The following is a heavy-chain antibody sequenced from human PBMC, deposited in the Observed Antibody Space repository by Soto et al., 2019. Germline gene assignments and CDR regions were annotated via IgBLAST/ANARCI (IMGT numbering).Heavy chain of an antibody. Sequence: GSLRLSCVASVFSFSSYGMSWVRQAPGKGLEWASIISGSGDAKYYADSVKGRFTISRDNSKNTMYLQMDSLRAEDTAVYYCAKDFDSDETSHGPNDYWGQGTLVTVSS. CDR1: VFSFSSYG. J-gene: IGHJ4*02. D-gene: IGHD3-22*01. CDR3: AKDFDSDETSHGPNDY. CDR2: ISGSGDAK. V-gene: IGHV3-23*01.